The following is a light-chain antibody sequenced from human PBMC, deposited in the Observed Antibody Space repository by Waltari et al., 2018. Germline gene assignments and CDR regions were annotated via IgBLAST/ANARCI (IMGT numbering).Light chain of an antibody. CDR2: DDS. V-gene: IGKV3-20*01. Sequence: ELVLTQSPGTLSLSPGERATLSCRASQSVSRSLTWYQQNPGQAPRLLIYDDSSRATGIPDRFSGSGSGTDFSLTISRLQPEDFAVYYCQHYVRLPATFGQGTKVEIK. J-gene: IGKJ1*01. CDR3: QHYVRLPAT. CDR1: QSVSRS.